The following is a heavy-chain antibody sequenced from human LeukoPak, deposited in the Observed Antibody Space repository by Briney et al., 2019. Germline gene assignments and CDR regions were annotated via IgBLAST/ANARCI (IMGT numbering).Heavy chain of an antibody. CDR2: IIPILGIA. J-gene: IGHJ4*02. CDR1: GGTFSSYA. CDR3: ARDLGPTAMVLPLDY. D-gene: IGHD5-18*01. Sequence: ASVKVSCKASGGTFSSYAISWVRQAPGQGLEWMGRIIPILGIANYAQKFQGRVTITADKSTSTAYMELSSLRSEDTAVYYCARDLGPTAMVLPLDYWGQGTLVTVSS. V-gene: IGHV1-69*04.